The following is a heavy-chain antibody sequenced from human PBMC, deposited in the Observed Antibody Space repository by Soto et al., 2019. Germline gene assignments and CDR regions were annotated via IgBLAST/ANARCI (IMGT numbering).Heavy chain of an antibody. CDR1: GDSVNSYY. Sequence: ASETLSLTCTVTGDSVNSYYWSWMRQPPGEGLEWVSTITDTGGDTRYADSVRGRFTMSRDNSKKTLYLQMNSLRVEDSALYYCARGSTDSYPGSRIFDFWGRGTLVTVSS. D-gene: IGHD3-10*01. CDR2: ITDTGGDT. J-gene: IGHJ4*02. CDR3: ARGSTDSYPGSRIFDF. V-gene: IGHV3-23*01.